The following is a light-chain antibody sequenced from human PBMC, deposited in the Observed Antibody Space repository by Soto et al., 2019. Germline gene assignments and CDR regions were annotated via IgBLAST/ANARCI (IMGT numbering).Light chain of an antibody. V-gene: IGKV3-20*01. J-gene: IGKJ1*01. Sequence: EVVLTQSPGTVSLSPGERAALSCMASQSMTGNYVAWYQQKPGQAPRLLIYAASSRATGIPDRFSGSGSGTDFTLSISRLEPEDFAVYYCQQYGSSVTWTFGQGTKVEMK. CDR3: QQYGSSVTWT. CDR2: AAS. CDR1: QSMTGNY.